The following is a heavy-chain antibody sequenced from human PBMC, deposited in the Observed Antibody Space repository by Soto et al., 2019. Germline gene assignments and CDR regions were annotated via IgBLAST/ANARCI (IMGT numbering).Heavy chain of an antibody. Sequence: SVNVSCKDPGYTFSNSGISWVRQAPDQGLEWLGWINTHNGNTNYAQNLQGRVFMTADTSTNTAYMELRSLRSDDTAIYYCTREGSAPYYYYAMDAWGQGTTVTVSS. D-gene: IGHD3-10*01. CDR2: INTHNGNT. V-gene: IGHV1-18*01. CDR1: GYTFSNSG. J-gene: IGHJ6*02. CDR3: TREGSAPYYYYAMDA.